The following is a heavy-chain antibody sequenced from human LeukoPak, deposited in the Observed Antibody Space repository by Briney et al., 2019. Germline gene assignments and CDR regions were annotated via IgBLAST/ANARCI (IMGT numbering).Heavy chain of an antibody. V-gene: IGHV4-39*07. CDR2: IDYSGNT. CDR3: AREYTLYRSGWFLDY. Sequence: SETLSLTCAVSGDSSSSSIYYWGWVRQPPGKGLEWIGSIDYSGNTYYNPSLKSRATISTDTSRSQFSLNLSSVTAADTAVYYCAREYTLYRSGWFLDYWGQGTVVTVSS. D-gene: IGHD6-19*01. CDR1: GDSSSSSIYY. J-gene: IGHJ4*02.